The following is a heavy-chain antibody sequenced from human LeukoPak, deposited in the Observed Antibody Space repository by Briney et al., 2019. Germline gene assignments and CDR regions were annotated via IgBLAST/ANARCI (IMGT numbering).Heavy chain of an antibody. V-gene: IGHV1-69*13. J-gene: IGHJ4*02. CDR1: GYTFSSYG. Sequence: SVKVSCKASGYTFSSYGINWVRQAPGQGLEWMGGIIPIFGTANYAQKFQGRVTITADESTTTAYMELSSLRSEDTAVYYCARELRDSSGYYLAPFDYWGQGTLVTVSS. CDR2: IIPIFGTA. D-gene: IGHD3-22*01. CDR3: ARELRDSSGYYLAPFDY.